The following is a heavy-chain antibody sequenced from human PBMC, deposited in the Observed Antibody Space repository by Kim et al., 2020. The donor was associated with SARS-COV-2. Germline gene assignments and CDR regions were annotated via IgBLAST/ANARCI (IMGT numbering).Heavy chain of an antibody. CDR2: IYYSGST. CDR3: ARVLYCGGDCYAPYYFDY. D-gene: IGHD2-21*02. CDR1: GGSISSSSYY. J-gene: IGHJ4*02. Sequence: SETLSLTCTVSGGSISSSSYYWGWIRQPPGKGLEWIGSIYYSGSTYYNPSLKSRVTISVDTSKNQFSLKLSSVTAADTAVYYCARVLYCGGDCYAPYYFDYWGQGTLVTVSS. V-gene: IGHV4-39*07.